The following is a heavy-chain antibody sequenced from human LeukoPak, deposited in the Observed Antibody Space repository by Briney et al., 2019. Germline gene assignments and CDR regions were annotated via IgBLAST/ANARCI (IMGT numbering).Heavy chain of an antibody. CDR1: GGSISSYY. D-gene: IGHD3-10*01. CDR2: IYYSGST. CDR3: ARSDGYGLVGI. Sequence: PSETLSLTCTVSGGSISSYYWSWIRQPPGKGLEWIGYIYYSGSTNYNPSLKSRVTVSVDTSKNHFSLNLSSATAADTAVYYCARSDGYGLVGIWGQGTMVTVSS. V-gene: IGHV4-59*12. J-gene: IGHJ3*02.